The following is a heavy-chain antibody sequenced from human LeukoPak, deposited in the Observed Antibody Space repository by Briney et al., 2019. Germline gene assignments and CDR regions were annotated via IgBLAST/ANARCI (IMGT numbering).Heavy chain of an antibody. CDR2: ISAYNGNT. CDR3: ARDKKTAGYYGSGEDY. D-gene: IGHD3-10*01. V-gene: IGHV1-18*01. Sequence: GASVKVSCKASGYTFTSYGISWVRQAPGQGLEWMGWISAYNGNTNYAQKLQGRATMTTDTSTSTAYMELRSLRSDDTAVYYCARDKKTAGYYGSGEDYWGQGTLVTVSS. CDR1: GYTFTSYG. J-gene: IGHJ4*02.